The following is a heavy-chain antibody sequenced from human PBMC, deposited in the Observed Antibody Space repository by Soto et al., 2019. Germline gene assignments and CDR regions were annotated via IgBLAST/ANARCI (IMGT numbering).Heavy chain of an antibody. Sequence: QVQLVESGGGLVKPGGSLRLSCAASGFSFGDSYMSWIRQSAGKGLEWLSYIGGGSSYTKYAESVKGRFTISRDNARRSLFLQVNGLRADDTAIYYCAKTRVADSGYYFDHWGQGTMVTVSS. CDR2: IGGGSSYT. D-gene: IGHD3-10*01. CDR1: GFSFGDSY. CDR3: AKTRVADSGYYFDH. J-gene: IGHJ4*02. V-gene: IGHV3-11*05.